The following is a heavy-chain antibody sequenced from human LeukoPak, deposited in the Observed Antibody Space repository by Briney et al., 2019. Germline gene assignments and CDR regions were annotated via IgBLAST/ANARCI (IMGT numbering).Heavy chain of an antibody. V-gene: IGHV3-48*03. CDR2: ISSSGSTI. J-gene: IGHJ2*01. D-gene: IGHD3-22*01. CDR1: GFTFSSYE. Sequence: GGSLRLSCAASGFTFSSYEMNWVRQAPGKGLEWVSYISSSGSTIYYADSVKGRFTISRDNARNSLYLQMNGLRAEDTAVYYCARADSSGYYLFGGFDLWGRGTLVTVSS. CDR3: ARADSSGYYLFGGFDL.